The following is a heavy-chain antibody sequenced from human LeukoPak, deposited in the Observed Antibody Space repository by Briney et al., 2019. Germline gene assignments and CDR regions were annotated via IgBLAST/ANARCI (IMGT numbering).Heavy chain of an antibody. V-gene: IGHV1-69*13. D-gene: IGHD3-22*01. CDR1: GGTFSSYA. Sequence: ASVKVSCKASGGTFSSYAISWVRQAPGQGLEWMGGIIPIFGTANYAQKFQGRVTITADESTSTAYMELSSLRSEDTAVYYCARGYYYDSSGYYPLPYWGQGTLVTVSS. CDR2: IIPIFGTA. CDR3: ARGYYYDSSGYYPLPY. J-gene: IGHJ4*02.